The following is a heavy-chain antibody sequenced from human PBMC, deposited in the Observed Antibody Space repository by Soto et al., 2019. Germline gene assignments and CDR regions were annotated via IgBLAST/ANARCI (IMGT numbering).Heavy chain of an antibody. CDR3: AKVLSKNYYYPFDF. Sequence: TGGSLRLSXTASGFTFSDYAMTWVRQAPGKGLEWVSTISGGSSVTYYGDSVKGRFTISRDNAKKTLFLQLNRLSAEDTATYYCAKVLSKNYYYPFDFWGQGTQVTVSS. CDR2: ISGGSSVT. D-gene: IGHD3-10*01. J-gene: IGHJ4*02. V-gene: IGHV3-23*01. CDR1: GFTFSDYA.